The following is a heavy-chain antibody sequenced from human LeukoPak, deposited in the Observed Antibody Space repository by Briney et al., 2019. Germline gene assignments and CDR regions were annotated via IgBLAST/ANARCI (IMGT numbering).Heavy chain of an antibody. J-gene: IGHJ3*02. Sequence: ASVTVSCKASGYTFTSYDINWVRQAPGQGLEWMGWMNPNSGNTGYVQKFQGRVTMTRNTSISTAYMELNSLGFEDTAVYYCARIWANCGGDCYSEEAFDIWGQGTMVAVSS. D-gene: IGHD2-21*02. CDR1: GYTFTSYD. CDR3: ARIWANCGGDCYSEEAFDI. CDR2: MNPNSGNT. V-gene: IGHV1-8*01.